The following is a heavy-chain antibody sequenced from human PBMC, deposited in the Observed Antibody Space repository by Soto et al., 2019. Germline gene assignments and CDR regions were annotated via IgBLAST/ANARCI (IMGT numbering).Heavy chain of an antibody. Sequence: QITLKESGPTLVRPAQTLTLTCDVSGFSLSTYHMGVAWIRQPPGKALEWLALIYWDDDKRYSPSLKDRLAISKDTSSNQVVLTITNIDPGDSATYFCAHAGDYDLLTFDHWGPGTLVTVSS. V-gene: IGHV2-5*02. J-gene: IGHJ4*02. CDR1: GFSLSTYHMG. CDR2: IYWDDDK. D-gene: IGHD4-17*01. CDR3: AHAGDYDLLTFDH.